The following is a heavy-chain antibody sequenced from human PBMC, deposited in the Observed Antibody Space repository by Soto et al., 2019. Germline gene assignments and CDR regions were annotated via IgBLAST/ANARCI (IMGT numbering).Heavy chain of an antibody. CDR2: IWYDGSNK. D-gene: IGHD3-3*01. V-gene: IGHV3-33*01. CDR3: ARDGVLRFLEWSPSYSYYYMDV. J-gene: IGHJ6*03. CDR1: GFTFSSYG. Sequence: GGSLRLSCAAFGFTFSSYGMHWVRQAPGKGLEWVAVIWYDGSNKYYADSVKGRFTISRDSSKNTLYLQMNSLGAEDTAVYYCARDGVLRFLEWSPSYSYYYMDVWGKGTTVTVSS.